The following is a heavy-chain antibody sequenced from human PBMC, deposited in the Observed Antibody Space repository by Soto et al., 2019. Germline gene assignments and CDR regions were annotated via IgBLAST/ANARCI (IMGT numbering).Heavy chain of an antibody. D-gene: IGHD3-3*01. Sequence: RGYLRLSCARSGFTFGTYSLNWVRQAAGKGLEWIAYISYDSDTIQYADSVKGRFTISRDNAKNSLYLQMNSLRDEDTAVYYCARLYYDYVWGQGTTVTVSS. CDR2: ISYDSDTI. CDR1: GFTFGTYS. CDR3: ARLYYDYV. V-gene: IGHV3-48*02. J-gene: IGHJ6*02.